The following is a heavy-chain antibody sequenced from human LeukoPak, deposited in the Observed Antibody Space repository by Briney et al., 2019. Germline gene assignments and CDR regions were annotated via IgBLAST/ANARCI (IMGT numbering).Heavy chain of an antibody. V-gene: IGHV3-30-3*01. Sequence: PGRSLRLSCAASGFTFSSYAMHWVRQAPGKGLEWVAAISYDGSNKYYADSVKGRFTISRDNSKNTLYLQMNSLRAEDTAVYYCASPVVPAARSPFDYWGQGTLVTVSS. D-gene: IGHD2-2*01. CDR3: ASPVVPAARSPFDY. J-gene: IGHJ4*02. CDR1: GFTFSSYA. CDR2: ISYDGSNK.